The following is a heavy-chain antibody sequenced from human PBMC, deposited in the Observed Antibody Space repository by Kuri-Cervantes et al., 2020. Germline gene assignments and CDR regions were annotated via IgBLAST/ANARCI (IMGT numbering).Heavy chain of an antibody. V-gene: IGHV4-38-2*01. D-gene: IGHD5-12*01. J-gene: IGHJ4*02. CDR1: GSSMTHAFY. CDR3: KASGYVVY. CDR2: RYHSGIA. Sequence: ESLKISCDVSGSSMTHAFYWAWIRQSPGKGLEWIGSRYHSGIAFYNPSLKNRVTISLDTSKNQFSLKLNSVTAADTAVYYCKASGYVVYWGQGTLVTVSS.